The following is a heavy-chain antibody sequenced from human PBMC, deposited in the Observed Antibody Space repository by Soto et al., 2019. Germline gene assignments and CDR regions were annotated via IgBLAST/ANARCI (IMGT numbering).Heavy chain of an antibody. J-gene: IGHJ6*02. CDR2: ITHSGST. CDR3: ARIVGRRGISYNGLDV. CDR1: GGSFSGYY. Sequence: PLETRSFACPVYGGSFSGYYWSWISQPPGKGVEWIGDITHSGSTNYNPSLKSRVTVSVDTSKIHFSLNLGSVTAADTAVYYCARIVGRRGISYNGLDVWGQGTTVTVSS. D-gene: IGHD3-22*01. V-gene: IGHV4-34*01.